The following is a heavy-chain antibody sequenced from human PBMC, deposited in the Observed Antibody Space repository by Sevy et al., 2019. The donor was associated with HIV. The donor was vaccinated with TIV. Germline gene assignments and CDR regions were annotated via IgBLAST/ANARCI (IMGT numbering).Heavy chain of an antibody. Sequence: GGSLRLSCAASGFTFSSYSMNWVRQAPGKGLEWVSYISSSSGTIYYADSVKGRFTISRDNAKNTLYLPMNSLRDEDRAVYYCARGEAHDSSGYYYRYYYYYMDVWGKGTTVTVSS. CDR2: ISSSSGTI. CDR3: ARGEAHDSSGYYYRYYYYYMDV. V-gene: IGHV3-48*02. J-gene: IGHJ6*03. CDR1: GFTFSSYS. D-gene: IGHD3-22*01.